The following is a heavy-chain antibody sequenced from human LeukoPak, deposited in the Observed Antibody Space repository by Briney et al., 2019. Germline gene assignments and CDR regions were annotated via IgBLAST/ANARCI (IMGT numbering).Heavy chain of an antibody. J-gene: IGHJ4*02. CDR1: GFTVSSNY. CDR3: ARPYYDILTGYRHDY. V-gene: IGHV3-53*01. Sequence: GGSLRLSCAASGFTVSSNYMSWVRQAPGKGLEWVSVIYSGGSTYYPDSVKGRFTISRDNSKNTLYLQMNSLRAEDTAVYYCARPYYDILTGYRHDYWGQGTLVTVSS. CDR2: IYSGGST. D-gene: IGHD3-9*01.